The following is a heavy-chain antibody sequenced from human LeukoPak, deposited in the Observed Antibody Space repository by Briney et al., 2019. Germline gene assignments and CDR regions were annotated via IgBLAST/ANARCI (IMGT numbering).Heavy chain of an antibody. V-gene: IGHV3-21*01. D-gene: IGHD3-10*01. J-gene: IGHJ6*03. Sequence: GGSLRLSCAASGFTFSSYSMNWVRQAPGKGLEWVSSISSSSSYIYYTDSVKGRFTISRDNAKRSLYLQMNSLRAEDTAVYYCARVGGITLALAPSPFPDYNYYYMDVWGKGTTVTVSS. CDR1: GFTFSSYS. CDR3: ARVGGITLALAPSPFPDYNYYYMDV. CDR2: ISSSSSYI.